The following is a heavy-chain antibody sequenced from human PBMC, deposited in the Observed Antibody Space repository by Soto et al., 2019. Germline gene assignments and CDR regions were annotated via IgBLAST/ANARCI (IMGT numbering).Heavy chain of an antibody. CDR1: SGPSSSHN. CDR3: VRQGIGNLPGLVDV. CDR2: VYSTGGT. D-gene: IGHD1-1*01. Sequence: QVQLQQSGPGLVKPSETLSLTCSVSSGPSSSHNWGWIRQPPGRGLEWIGYVYSTGGTSYNPSLKSRVTIPADTSTNHISLTLTSVTAADPAVYYCVRQGIGNLPGLVDVWGQGTTVRVSS. J-gene: IGHJ6*01. V-gene: IGHV4-59*08.